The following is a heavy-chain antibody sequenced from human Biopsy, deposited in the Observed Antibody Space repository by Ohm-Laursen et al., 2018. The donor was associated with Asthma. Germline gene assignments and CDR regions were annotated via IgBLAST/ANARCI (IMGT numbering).Heavy chain of an antibody. J-gene: IGHJ3*01. Sequence: GSLRLSCSASGFTFGGYAMSWARQAPGKGLEWVSTISPDGRSAHGPDSFRGRFTISRDNSRDTLYLQMRSLRADDTAVYYCVKDTAEDRGGYYTFDVWGQGTKVTVSS. CDR3: VKDTAEDRGGYYTFDV. V-gene: IGHV3-23*01. CDR1: GFTFGGYA. D-gene: IGHD3-22*01. CDR2: ISPDGRSA.